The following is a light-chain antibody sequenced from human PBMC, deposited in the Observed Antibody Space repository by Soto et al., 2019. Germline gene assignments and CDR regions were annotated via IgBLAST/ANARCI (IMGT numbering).Light chain of an antibody. CDR1: QDIKYW. CDR2: CAS. CDR3: QQANSRPPWT. J-gene: IGKJ1*01. Sequence: DIQMTQSPASVSASLGDRVTITCRASQDIKYWLAWYQQRSGKAPQLLIYCASCLHSRVQSRLSSSGSGTDFTLTIRSLQHEDFATHHCQQANSRPPWTFGQGTKVEIK. V-gene: IGKV1-12*01.